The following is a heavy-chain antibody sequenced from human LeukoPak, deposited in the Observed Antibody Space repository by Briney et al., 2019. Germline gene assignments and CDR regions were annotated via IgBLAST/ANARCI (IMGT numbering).Heavy chain of an antibody. CDR1: GYTFTSYY. J-gene: IGHJ6*02. D-gene: IGHD2-21*01. Sequence: GSLRLSCAASGYTFTSYYMHWVRQAPGQGLEWMGIINPSGGSTSYAQKFQGRVTMTRDTSTSTVYMELSSLRSEDTAVYYCARDRRVVRYYYGMDVWGQGTTVTVSS. V-gene: IGHV1-46*01. CDR3: ARDRRVVRYYYGMDV. CDR2: INPSGGST.